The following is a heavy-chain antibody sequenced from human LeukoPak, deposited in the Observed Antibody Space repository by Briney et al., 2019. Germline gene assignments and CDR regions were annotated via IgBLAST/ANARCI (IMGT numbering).Heavy chain of an antibody. J-gene: IGHJ4*02. CDR3: ARGTYDFWSGYYPFDY. V-gene: IGHV4-34*01. D-gene: IGHD3-3*01. Sequence: SETLSLTCAVYGGSFSGYYWSWIRQPPGKGLEWIGEINHSGSTNYNPSLKSRVTISVDTSKNQFSLKLSSVTAADTAEYYCARGTYDFWSGYYPFDYWGQGTLVTVSS. CDR1: GGSFSGYY. CDR2: INHSGST.